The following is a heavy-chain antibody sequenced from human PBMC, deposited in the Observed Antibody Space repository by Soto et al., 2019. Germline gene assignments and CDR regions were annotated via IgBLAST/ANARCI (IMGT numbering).Heavy chain of an antibody. D-gene: IGHD3-22*01. CDR3: ARDGRYYDSNDYYDPYNYGMDV. Sequence: PGGSLRLSCASSVFTFSSYGMHWGRQAPGKGLEWVAVIWYDGSNKYYADSVKGRFTISRDNSKNTLYLQMNSLRAEDTAVYYCARDGRYYDSNDYYDPYNYGMDVWGQGTMVTVSS. J-gene: IGHJ6*02. CDR1: VFTFSSYG. V-gene: IGHV3-33*08. CDR2: IWYDGSNK.